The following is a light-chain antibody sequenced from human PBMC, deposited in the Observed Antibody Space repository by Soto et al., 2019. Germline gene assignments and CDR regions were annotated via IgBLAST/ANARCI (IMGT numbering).Light chain of an antibody. J-gene: IGKJ4*01. CDR3: QHYRSSPPT. Sequence: VLTQSPGTLSLSPGERATLFCRAGQSVSSGDLAWYQQKPGQAPRLLIYGASNRATGIPDRFSGSGSGTDFTLTISSLEPEDVAVYYCQHYRSSPPTFGGGTKVEIK. CDR1: QSVSSGD. V-gene: IGKV3-20*01. CDR2: GAS.